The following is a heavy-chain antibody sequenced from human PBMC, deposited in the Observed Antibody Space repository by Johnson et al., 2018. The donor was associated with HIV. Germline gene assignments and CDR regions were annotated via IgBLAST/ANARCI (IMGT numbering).Heavy chain of an antibody. CDR1: GFTFSDYY. J-gene: IGHJ3*02. D-gene: IGHD3-10*01. CDR3: ARVRARGVKHAFDI. CDR2: IRSKANSYAT. Sequence: VQLVESGGGLVKPGGSLRLSCAASGFTFSDYYMSWIRQAPGKGLEWVGRIRSKANSYATAYAASVKGRFTISRDDSKNTAYLQMNSLRAEDTAWYYCARVRARGVKHAFDIWGQGTRVTVSS. V-gene: IGHV3-73*01.